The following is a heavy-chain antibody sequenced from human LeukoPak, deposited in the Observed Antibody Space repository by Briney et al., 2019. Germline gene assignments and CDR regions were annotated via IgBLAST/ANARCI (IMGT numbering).Heavy chain of an antibody. CDR3: ARDRAVADGRLYY. CDR1: GFIFSSYD. V-gene: IGHV3-30*14. D-gene: IGHD6-19*01. J-gene: IGHJ4*02. Sequence: GGSLRLSCAASGFIFSSYDMHWVRQAPGKGLEWVAVISYDGSNKYYADSVKGRFIISRDNSKNTVYLQMNSLRAEDTAVYYCARDRAVADGRLYYWGQGTLVPVSS. CDR2: ISYDGSNK.